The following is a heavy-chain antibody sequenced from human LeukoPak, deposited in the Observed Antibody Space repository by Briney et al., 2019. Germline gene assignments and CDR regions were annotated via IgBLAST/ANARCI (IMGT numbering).Heavy chain of an antibody. V-gene: IGHV1-69*05. D-gene: IGHD2-2*01. CDR2: IIPIFGTA. CDR3: ARATEYEDWFDP. CDR1: GGTFSSYA. Sequence: SVKVSCKASGGTFSSYAISWVRQAPGQGLEWMGGIIPIFGTANYAQKFQGRVTITTDESTSTAYMELSSLRSEDTAVYYCARATEYEDWFDPWGQGTLVTVSS. J-gene: IGHJ5*02.